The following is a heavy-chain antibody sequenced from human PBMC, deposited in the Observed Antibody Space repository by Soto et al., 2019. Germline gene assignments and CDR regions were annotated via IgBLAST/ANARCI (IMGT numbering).Heavy chain of an antibody. CDR2: ISPIFGTP. Sequence: QVQLVQSGAEVKKPGSSVTVSCKASGGTFSSYTISWVRQAPGQGLEWMAGISPIFGTPIYAQKFQDRVTITADDSTRAACVEMNRLCSDVRGVYDFARAVVGSGLGLDYWGQGTLFT. CDR3: ARAVVGSGLGLDY. CDR1: GGTFSSYT. J-gene: IGHJ4*02. V-gene: IGHV1-69*01. D-gene: IGHD1-26*01.